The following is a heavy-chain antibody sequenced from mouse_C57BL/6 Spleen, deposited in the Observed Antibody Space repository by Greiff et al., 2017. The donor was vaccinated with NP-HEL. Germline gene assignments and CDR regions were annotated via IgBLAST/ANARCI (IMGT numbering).Heavy chain of an antibody. V-gene: IGHV1-54*01. Sequence: QVQLQQSGAELVRPGTSVKVSCKASGYAFTNYLIEWVKQRPGQGLEGMGGINPGSGGTNYNEKFKGKATLTADKSSSTAYMQLSSLTSEDSAVYFCARSPSSDYWGQGTTLTVSS. CDR3: ARSPSSDY. J-gene: IGHJ2*01. CDR1: GYAFTNYL. CDR2: INPGSGGT.